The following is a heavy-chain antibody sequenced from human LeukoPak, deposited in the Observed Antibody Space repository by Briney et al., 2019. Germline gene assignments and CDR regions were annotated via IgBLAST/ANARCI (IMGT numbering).Heavy chain of an antibody. D-gene: IGHD3-3*01. CDR1: GFSFNSYW. V-gene: IGHV3-74*01. CDR3: AKDLKFFGVGYPDH. Sequence: GGSLRLSCAASGFSFNSYWMHWVRQAPGKGLVWVSVINSDGSFPKYADSVKGRFTISRDNVKNTLYLQMDSLRAEDTAMYYCAKDLKFFGVGYPDHWGQGTLVTVSS. J-gene: IGHJ4*02. CDR2: INSDGSFP.